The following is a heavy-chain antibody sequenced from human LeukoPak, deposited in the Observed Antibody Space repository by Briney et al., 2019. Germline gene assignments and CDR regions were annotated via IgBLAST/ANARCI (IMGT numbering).Heavy chain of an antibody. CDR3: AKDSGLGQLASYYYYGMDV. J-gene: IGHJ6*02. Sequence: GGSLRLSCAASGFTFSSYSMNWVRQAPGKGLEWVSSISSSSSYIYYADSVKGRFTISRDNSKNTLYLQMNSLRAEDTAVYYCAKDSGLGQLASYYYYGMDVWGQGNTVTVSS. V-gene: IGHV3-21*04. CDR2: ISSSSSYI. CDR1: GFTFSSYS. D-gene: IGHD3-22*01.